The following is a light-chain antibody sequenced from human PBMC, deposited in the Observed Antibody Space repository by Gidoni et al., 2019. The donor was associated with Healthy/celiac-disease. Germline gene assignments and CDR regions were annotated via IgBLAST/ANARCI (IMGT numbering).Light chain of an antibody. Sequence: DIVMTQTPLSLSVTPGQPASISCKSSQSLLKGDGKTYMYWYLHKPGQSPQLLLYEGSNRFSGVPDRFSGSGSGTDFTLKISRVEAEDVGVYYCRHCIQFPITFXXXTRLEIK. CDR1: QSLLKGDGKTY. CDR2: EGS. J-gene: IGKJ5*01. V-gene: IGKV2D-29*02. CDR3: RHCIQFPIT.